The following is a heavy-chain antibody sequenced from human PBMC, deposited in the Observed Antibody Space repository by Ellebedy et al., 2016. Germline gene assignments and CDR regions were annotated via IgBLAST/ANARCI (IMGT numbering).Heavy chain of an antibody. J-gene: IGHJ6*03. Sequence: GGSLRLSCAASGFPFSSHAMSWVRQAPGRGPEWVSGILASGVGTYYADSVKGRFTISRDNPRNSLYLQMRSLRADDTAVYYCANPGGMVVGDSYIDVWGKGTTVVVSS. D-gene: IGHD2-15*01. CDR1: GFPFSSHA. CDR2: ILASGVGT. V-gene: IGHV3-23*01. CDR3: ANPGGMVVGDSYIDV.